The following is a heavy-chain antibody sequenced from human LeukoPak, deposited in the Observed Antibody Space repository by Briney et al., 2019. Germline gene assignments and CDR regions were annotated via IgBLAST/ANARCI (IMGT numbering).Heavy chain of an antibody. J-gene: IGHJ5*02. CDR3: ARELVSTSSNWFDP. Sequence: SVKVSCKASGGTFSSYAISWVRQAPGQGLEWIGGIIPIFGTANYAQKFQGRVTITTDESTSTAYMELSSLRSEDTAVYYCARELVSTSSNWFDPWGQGTLVTVSS. CDR1: GGTFSSYA. CDR2: IIPIFGTA. V-gene: IGHV1-69*05. D-gene: IGHD2-2*01.